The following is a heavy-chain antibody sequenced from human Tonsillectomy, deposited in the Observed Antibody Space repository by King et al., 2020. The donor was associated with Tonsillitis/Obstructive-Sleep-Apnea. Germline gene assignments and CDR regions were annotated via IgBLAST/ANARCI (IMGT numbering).Heavy chain of an antibody. V-gene: IGHV3-20*04. Sequence: VQLVESGGGVVRPGGSLRLSCAASGVTFDDYGISWVRPAPGKGLEWVSGINWYGGRTGYADSVKSRFTISRDNAKNSLYLQMNSLRAEGTALYYCARRAYGSGSYFDYWGQGTLVTVSS. CDR3: ARRAYGSGSYFDY. CDR2: INWYGGRT. J-gene: IGHJ4*02. D-gene: IGHD3-10*01. CDR1: GVTFDDYG.